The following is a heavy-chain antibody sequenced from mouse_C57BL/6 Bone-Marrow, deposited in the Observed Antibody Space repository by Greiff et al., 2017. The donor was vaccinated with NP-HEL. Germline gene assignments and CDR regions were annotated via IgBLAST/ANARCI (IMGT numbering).Heavy chain of an antibody. J-gene: IGHJ3*01. D-gene: IGHD3-1*01. CDR1: GYAFSSYW. CDR2: IYPGDGDT. V-gene: IGHV1-80*01. CDR3: ARSGYYTFAY. Sequence: QVQLKESGAELVKPGASVKISCKASGYAFSSYWMNWVKQRPGKGLEWIGQIYPGDGDTNYNGKFKGKATLTADKSSSTAYMQLSSLTSEDSAVYFCARSGYYTFAYWGQGTLVTVSA.